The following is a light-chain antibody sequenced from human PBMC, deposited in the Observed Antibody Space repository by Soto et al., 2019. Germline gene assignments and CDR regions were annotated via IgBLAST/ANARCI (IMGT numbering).Light chain of an antibody. V-gene: IGKV1-39*01. CDR2: AAS. CDR1: QRISGY. CDR3: QQSYSTPYT. Sequence: DIQMTQSPSSLSASVGDRVTITCRASQRISGYLNWYQQKPEKAPKLLIYAASSLQSGVPSRFSGSGSGTDFTLTISSLQPEDFATYYCQQSYSTPYTFGQGTKLEIK. J-gene: IGKJ2*01.